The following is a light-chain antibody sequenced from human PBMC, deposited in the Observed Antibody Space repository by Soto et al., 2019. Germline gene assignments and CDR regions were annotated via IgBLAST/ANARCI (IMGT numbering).Light chain of an antibody. CDR1: SSDVGGYNY. V-gene: IGLV2-8*01. CDR2: GVN. J-gene: IGLJ1*01. CDR3: SSYAGSSNV. Sequence: QSVLTQPPSASGSPGQSVAISCTGTSSDVGGYNYVSWYQQHPGKAPKLMIYGVNKRPSGVPDRFSGSKSGNTASLTVSGLQAEAEADYYCSSYAGSSNVFGTGTKVTVL.